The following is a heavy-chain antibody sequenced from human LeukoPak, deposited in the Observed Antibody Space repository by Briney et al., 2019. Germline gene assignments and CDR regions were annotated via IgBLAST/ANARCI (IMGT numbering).Heavy chain of an antibody. V-gene: IGHV1-18*04. D-gene: IGHD2-2*01. Sequence: PRASVKVSCKASGYTFTSYGISWVRQAPGQGLEWMGWISAYNGNTNYAQKLQGRVTMTTDTSTSTAYMELRSLRSDDTAVYYCARGPPSLTPAAKFAWFDPWGQGTLVTVPS. J-gene: IGHJ5*02. CDR2: ISAYNGNT. CDR3: ARGPPSLTPAAKFAWFDP. CDR1: GYTFTSYG.